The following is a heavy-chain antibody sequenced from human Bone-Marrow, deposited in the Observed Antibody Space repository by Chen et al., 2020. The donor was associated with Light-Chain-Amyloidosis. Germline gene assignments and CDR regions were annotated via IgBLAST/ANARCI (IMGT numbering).Heavy chain of an antibody. J-gene: IGHJ4*02. CDR2: IFSNEEK. V-gene: IGHV2-26*01. CDR1: GFSLNNAKMG. CDR3: ARIRKREVAKITFVKGYYSDY. Sequence: QVTLKESGPALVKPTETLTLTCSVSGFSLNNAKMGVSWIRQPPGKALEWLAHIFSNEEKSYSTSLKSRVSIFKDTSKSQVVLTMTNMDPLDTATYYCARIRKREVAKITFVKGYYSDYWGQGTLVAVSS. D-gene: IGHD5-12*01.